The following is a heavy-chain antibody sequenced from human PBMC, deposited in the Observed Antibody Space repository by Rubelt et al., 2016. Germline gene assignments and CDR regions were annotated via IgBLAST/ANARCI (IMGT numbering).Heavy chain of an antibody. CDR2: IYYSGST. Sequence: GGSISSYYWSWIRQPPGKGLEWIGYIYYSGSTNYNPSLKSRVTISVDTSKNQFSLKLSSVTAADTAVYYCARGRDYYDSSGDPEAFDIWGQGTMVTVSS. CDR1: GGSISSYY. CDR3: ARGRDYYDSSGDPEAFDI. V-gene: IGHV4-59*12. J-gene: IGHJ3*02. D-gene: IGHD3-22*01.